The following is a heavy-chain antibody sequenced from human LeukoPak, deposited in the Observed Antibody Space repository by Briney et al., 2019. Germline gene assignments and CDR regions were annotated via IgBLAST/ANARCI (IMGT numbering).Heavy chain of an antibody. Sequence: GGSLRLSCAASGFTFSSYAMSWVRQAPGKGLEWVSAISDSGGSTYYADSVKGRFTISRDNFKNTRYLQMNSLRAEDTAVYYCATTYYYDSSGYWGQGTLVTVSS. V-gene: IGHV3-23*01. D-gene: IGHD3-22*01. CDR2: ISDSGGST. CDR1: GFTFSSYA. J-gene: IGHJ4*02. CDR3: ATTYYYDSSGY.